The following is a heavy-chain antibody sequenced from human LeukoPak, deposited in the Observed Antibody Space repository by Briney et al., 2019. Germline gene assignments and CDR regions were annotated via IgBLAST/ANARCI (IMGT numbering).Heavy chain of an antibody. CDR2: IYWSGRT. Sequence: PLETLSLTCTVSGGSTSSYYWSWIRQPPGKGLEWIGYIYWSGRTHYNPSLKSRVTISVDTSKNEFSLNLNSVTAADTAVYYCARGWLEQLFDSWGQGTLVTVSS. J-gene: IGHJ4*02. CDR3: ARGWLEQLFDS. D-gene: IGHD5-24*01. CDR1: GGSTSSYY. V-gene: IGHV4-59*01.